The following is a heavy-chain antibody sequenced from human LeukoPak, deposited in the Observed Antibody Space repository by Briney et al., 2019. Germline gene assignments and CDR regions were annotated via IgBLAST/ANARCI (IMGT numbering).Heavy chain of an antibody. Sequence: ASVKVSCKASGYTFTSYGISWVRQAPGQGLEWMGWISAYNGNTNYAQKLQGRVTMTTDTSTSTAHMELRSLRSDDTAVYYRARDGYSSGWYGIDYWGQGTLVTVSS. CDR1: GYTFTSYG. V-gene: IGHV1-18*04. CDR3: ARDGYSSGWYGIDY. J-gene: IGHJ4*02. CDR2: ISAYNGNT. D-gene: IGHD6-19*01.